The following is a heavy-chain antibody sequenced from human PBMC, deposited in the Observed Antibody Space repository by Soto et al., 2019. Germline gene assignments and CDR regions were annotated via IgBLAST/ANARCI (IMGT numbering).Heavy chain of an antibody. CDR3: ARRGSQVLSGIGFMY. D-gene: IGHD3-9*01. V-gene: IGHV3-7*03. Sequence: EVQLVESGGGLVQPGGSLRLSCEGAGFTFRSYWMNWVRQVPGKGLEWVASINEDGSEKYYVASVKDRCTISRDNAKKSLYLKMNSLTVEDTALYYCARRGSQVLSGIGFMYWGQGALVTVSS. CDR1: GFTFRSYW. CDR2: INEDGSEK. J-gene: IGHJ4*02.